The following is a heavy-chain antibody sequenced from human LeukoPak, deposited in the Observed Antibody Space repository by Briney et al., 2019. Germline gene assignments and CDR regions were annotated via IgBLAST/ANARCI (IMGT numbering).Heavy chain of an antibody. CDR2: IYPGDSDT. CDR1: GYSFTNYW. CDR3: ARLGLEAYDSRGYYYLGY. D-gene: IGHD3-22*01. Sequence: GESLKISCKASGYSFTNYWIRWGRQMPGKGLEWMGTIYPGDSDTRYSPSFQGHVTISADKSISTAYLQWSSLTASHTAMYSSARLGLEAYDSRGYYYLGYWGQGALVTVSS. V-gene: IGHV5-51*01. J-gene: IGHJ4*02.